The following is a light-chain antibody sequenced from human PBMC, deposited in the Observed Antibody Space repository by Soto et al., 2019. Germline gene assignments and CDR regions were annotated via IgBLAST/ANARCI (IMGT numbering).Light chain of an antibody. Sequence: QSALTQPPSASGSPGQSVTISCTGTSSDVGGYNYVSWYQQHPGKAPKLMIYEVSKRPSGVPDRFSGSKSGNTASLTVSGLQAADEADYYCSSYTDRKNLVFGTGTKVTVL. CDR2: EVS. CDR1: SSDVGGYNY. V-gene: IGLV2-8*01. CDR3: SSYTDRKNLV. J-gene: IGLJ1*01.